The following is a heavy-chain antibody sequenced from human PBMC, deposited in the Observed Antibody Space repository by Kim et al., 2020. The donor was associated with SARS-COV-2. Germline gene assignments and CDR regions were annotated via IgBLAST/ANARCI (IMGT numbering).Heavy chain of an antibody. CDR2: FCGGGGNT. CDR1: GFTFSNYA. J-gene: IGHJ4*02. D-gene: IGHD3-10*01. V-gene: IGHV3-23*01. CDR3: AKPRSGSCGGHIDF. Sequence: GGSLRLSCAASGFTFSNYAMTWVRQAPGKGLEWVSSFCGGGGNTYYADSVKGRFTISRDNSKTTAYLQMNSLRAEDTAIYYCAKPRSGSCGGHIDFWGQGTLVTVSS.